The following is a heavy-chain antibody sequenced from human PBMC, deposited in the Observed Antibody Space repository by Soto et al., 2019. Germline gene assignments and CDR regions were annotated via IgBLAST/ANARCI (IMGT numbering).Heavy chain of an antibody. CDR1: GFTFSSYG. V-gene: IGHV3-30*18. Sequence: GSLRLSCAASGFTFSSYGMHWVRQAPGKGLEWVAVISYDGSNKYYADSVKGRFTISRDNSKNTLYLQMNSLRAEDTAVYYCAKSKAARKFYYYMDVWGKGTKVTVS. CDR3: AKSKAARKFYYYMDV. CDR2: ISYDGSNK. J-gene: IGHJ6*03. D-gene: IGHD6-6*01.